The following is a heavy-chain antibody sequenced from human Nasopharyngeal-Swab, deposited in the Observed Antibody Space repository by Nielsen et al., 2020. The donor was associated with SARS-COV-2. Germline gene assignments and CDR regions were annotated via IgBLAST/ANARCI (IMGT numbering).Heavy chain of an antibody. CDR2: ITWNSDR. J-gene: IGHJ6*02. CDR3: AKEINNFDYYYYTMDV. V-gene: IGHV3-9*01. CDR1: GFTFDDYA. D-gene: IGHD3-3*02. Sequence: SLKISCAATGFTFDDYAMHWVRPGPGKGLEWVSSITWNSDRVYADSVKGRFTISRDNAKNSLYLQMNSLRPEDTALYYCAKEINNFDYYYYTMDVWGQGTTVTVSS.